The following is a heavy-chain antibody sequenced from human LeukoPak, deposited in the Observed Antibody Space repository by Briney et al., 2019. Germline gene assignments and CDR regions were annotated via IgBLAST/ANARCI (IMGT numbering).Heavy chain of an antibody. J-gene: IGHJ6*03. V-gene: IGHV1-69*01. Sequence: SVKVSCKASGGTVTSYAISWVRQAPGHRLEWRGGILPFFGTANYAQKFQGRVTITADESTSTAYMELSSLRSEDTAVYYCASVEVIVGATLYYYYMDVWGKGTTVSVSS. CDR2: ILPFFGTA. D-gene: IGHD1-26*01. CDR3: ASVEVIVGATLYYYYMDV. CDR1: GGTVTSYA.